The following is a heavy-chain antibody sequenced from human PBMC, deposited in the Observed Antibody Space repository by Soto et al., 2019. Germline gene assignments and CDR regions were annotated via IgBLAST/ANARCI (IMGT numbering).Heavy chain of an antibody. V-gene: IGHV1-69*01. D-gene: IGHD3-22*01. CDR1: GGTFSSYA. Sequence: QVQLVQSGAEVKKPGSSVKVSCKASGGTFSSYAISWVRQAPGQGLEWMGGIIPIFGTANYAQKFQGRVTITADESTSTAYMELSSLRSEDTAVYYCARQAPPYYYDNSLGGMDVWGQGTTVTVSS. CDR2: IIPIFGTA. J-gene: IGHJ6*02. CDR3: ARQAPPYYYDNSLGGMDV.